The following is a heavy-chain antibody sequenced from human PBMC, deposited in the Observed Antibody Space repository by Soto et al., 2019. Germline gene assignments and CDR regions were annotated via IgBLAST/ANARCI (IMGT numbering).Heavy chain of an antibody. Sequence: SGGCRRLSCAASGFHLCSYAGSWVRQAPGQGLEWVSAISGSGGSTYYADSVKGRFTISRDNSKNTLYLQMNSLRAEDTAVYYCAKGEWELRVCPDYWGQGTLVTVSS. D-gene: IGHD1-26*01. CDR3: AKGEWELRVCPDY. CDR2: ISGSGGST. CDR1: GFHLCSYA. V-gene: IGHV3-23*01. J-gene: IGHJ4*02.